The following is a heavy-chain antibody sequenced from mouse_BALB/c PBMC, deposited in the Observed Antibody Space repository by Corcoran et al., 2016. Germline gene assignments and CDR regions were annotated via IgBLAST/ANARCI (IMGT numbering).Heavy chain of an antibody. J-gene: IGHJ4*01. CDR2: INTYTGEP. CDR1: GYTFTNYG. CDR3: ARRGAAPYAMDY. V-gene: IGHV9-3-1*01. Sequence: QIQLVQSGPELKKPGETVKISCKASGYTFTNYGMNWVKQAPGKGLKWMDWINTYTGEPTYADDFKGRFAFSLETSASTAYLQINNLKNEDTATYFCARRGAAPYAMDYWGQGTSVTVSS. D-gene: IGHD1-2*01.